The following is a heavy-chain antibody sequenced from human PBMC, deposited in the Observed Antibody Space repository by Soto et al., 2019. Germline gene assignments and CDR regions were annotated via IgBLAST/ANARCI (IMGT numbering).Heavy chain of an antibody. CDR1: GFSFSRYT. V-gene: IGHV3-48*02. CDR2: ISDSGTII. CDR3: VRDGYSTSSDWPWFDP. J-gene: IGHJ5*02. Sequence: GGSLRLSCAASGFSFSRYTMHWVRQAPGKGLEWLSSISDSGTIIDYADSVRGRFTISRDNAKNTLFLQMNSLRDDDTSVYYCVRDGYSTSSDWPWFDPWGQGTLVTVPQ. D-gene: IGHD4-4*01.